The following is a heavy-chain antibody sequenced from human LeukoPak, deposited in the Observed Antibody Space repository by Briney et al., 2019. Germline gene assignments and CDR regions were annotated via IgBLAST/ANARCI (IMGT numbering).Heavy chain of an antibody. CDR1: GFVFSSYA. CDR2: IKQDGSEK. J-gene: IGHJ6*02. CDR3: ARVQYSSGWYVYYGMDV. V-gene: IGHV3-7*03. Sequence: GGSLRLSCAASGFVFSSYAMSWVRQAPGKGLEWVANIKQDGSEKYYVDSVKGRFTISRDNAKNSLYLQMNSLRAEDTAVYYCARVQYSSGWYVYYGMDVWGQGTTVTVSS. D-gene: IGHD6-19*01.